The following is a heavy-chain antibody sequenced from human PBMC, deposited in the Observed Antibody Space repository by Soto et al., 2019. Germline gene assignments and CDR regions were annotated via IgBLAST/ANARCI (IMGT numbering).Heavy chain of an antibody. Sequence: SETLSLTCTVSGGSISSGGYYWSWIRQHPGKGLEWIGYIYYSGSTYYNPSLKSRVTISVDTSKNQFSLKLSSVTAADTAVYYCARLGYCTNGVCYDIWGQGTMVT. CDR2: IYYSGST. J-gene: IGHJ3*02. D-gene: IGHD2-8*01. CDR3: ARLGYCTNGVCYDI. CDR1: GGSISSGGYY. V-gene: IGHV4-31*03.